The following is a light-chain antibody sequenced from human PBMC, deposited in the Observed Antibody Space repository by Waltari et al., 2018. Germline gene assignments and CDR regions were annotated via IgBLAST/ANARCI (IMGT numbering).Light chain of an antibody. CDR1: QSLLHSLGNTY. J-gene: IGKJ1*01. V-gene: IGKV2-28*01. Sequence: DIVMTQSPLSLSVTPGQPASLSCRSTQSLLHSLGNTYLDCYLPRPGQAPQLLIYLGSIRASGVPDRVSGSGSGTDFTLQISSVEAEDVGIYYCMQALQTPWTFGQGTRVEI. CDR2: LGS. CDR3: MQALQTPWT.